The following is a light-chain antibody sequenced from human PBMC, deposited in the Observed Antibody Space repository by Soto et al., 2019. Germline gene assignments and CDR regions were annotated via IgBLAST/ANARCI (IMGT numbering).Light chain of an antibody. J-gene: IGKJ1*01. CDR2: GAS. CDR3: QQTSSLPRT. Sequence: DVQMTQSPSSLSASVGDTVTMCCRSSRSISTSVSWYQQKPGKSPTLLIYGASARQTSVPYKFSASGSGTDFTLTISGLQREDLATYYCQQTSSLPRTFGQGTTVDLK. CDR1: RSISTS. V-gene: IGKV1-39*01.